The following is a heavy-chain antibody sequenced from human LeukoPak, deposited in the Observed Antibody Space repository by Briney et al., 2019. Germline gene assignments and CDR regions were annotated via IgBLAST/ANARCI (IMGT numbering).Heavy chain of an antibody. V-gene: IGHV3-23*01. CDR1: GFIFSNYN. CDR3: ANSPRTTVTRWFDP. J-gene: IGHJ5*02. CDR2: ISGSGGST. Sequence: PGGSLRLSCVASGFIFSNYNMNWVRQAPGKGLEWVSAISGSGGSTYYADSVKGRFTISRDNSKNTLYLQMNSLRAEDTAVYYCANSPRTTVTRWFDPWGQGTLVTVSS. D-gene: IGHD4-17*01.